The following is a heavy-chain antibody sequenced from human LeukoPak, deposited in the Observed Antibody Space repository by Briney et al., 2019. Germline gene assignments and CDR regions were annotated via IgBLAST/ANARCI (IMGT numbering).Heavy chain of an antibody. J-gene: IGHJ4*02. D-gene: IGHD2-21*02. Sequence: SQTLSLTCTVSGGSISSGGYYWSWIRQHPGQGLEWIGYIYYSGNTYYNPSLKSRVTMSVDTSKNQFYLRLSSVTAADTAVYYCARAGDFNFAYWGQGTLVTVSS. CDR1: GGSISSGGYY. CDR2: IYYSGNT. CDR3: ARAGDFNFAY. V-gene: IGHV4-31*03.